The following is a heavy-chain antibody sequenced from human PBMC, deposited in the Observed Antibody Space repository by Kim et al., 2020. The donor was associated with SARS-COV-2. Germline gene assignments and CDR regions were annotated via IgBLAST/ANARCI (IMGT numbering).Heavy chain of an antibody. CDR2: ISSSSSTI. V-gene: IGHV3-48*04. CDR3: ARDTPITMVRGVMKGGFDP. Sequence: GGSLRLSCAASGFTFSSYSMNWVRQAPGKGLEWVSYISSSSSTIYYADSVKGRFTISRDNAKNSLYLQMNSLRAEDTAVYYCARDTPITMVRGVMKGGFDPWGQGTLVTVSS. D-gene: IGHD3-10*01. J-gene: IGHJ5*02. CDR1: GFTFSSYS.